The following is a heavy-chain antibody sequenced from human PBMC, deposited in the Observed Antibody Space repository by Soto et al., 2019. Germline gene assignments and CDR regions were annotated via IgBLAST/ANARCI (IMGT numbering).Heavy chain of an antibody. CDR1: GYTFTSYA. D-gene: IGHD3-10*01. CDR3: ARDQRIYYGSGSYYNVAYYYYGMDV. J-gene: IGHJ6*02. V-gene: IGHV1-3*01. CDR2: INAGNGNT. Sequence: QVQLVQSGAEVKKPGASVKVSCKASGYTFTSYAMHWVRQAPGQRLEWMGWINAGNGNTKYSQKFQGRVTITRDTSASTAYMELSSLRSEDTAVYYCARDQRIYYGSGSYYNVAYYYYGMDVWGQGTTVTVSS.